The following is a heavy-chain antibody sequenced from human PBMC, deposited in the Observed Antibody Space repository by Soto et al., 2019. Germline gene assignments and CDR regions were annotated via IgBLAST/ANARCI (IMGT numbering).Heavy chain of an antibody. CDR2: IYYSGST. Sequence: SETLSLTCTVSGGSISSGDYYWSWIRQPPGKGLEWIGYIYYSGSTYYNPSLKSRVTISVDTSKNQFSLKLSSVTAADTAVYYCARAMVVTQNWFDRWGQGTLVTVSS. CDR3: ARAMVVTQNWFDR. J-gene: IGHJ5*02. D-gene: IGHD2-21*02. CDR1: GGSISSGDYY. V-gene: IGHV4-30-4*01.